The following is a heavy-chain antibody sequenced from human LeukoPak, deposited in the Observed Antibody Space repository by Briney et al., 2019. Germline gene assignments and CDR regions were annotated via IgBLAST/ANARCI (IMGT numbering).Heavy chain of an antibody. D-gene: IGHD6-13*01. CDR2: IKPDGTTK. J-gene: IGHJ4*02. CDR3: ARSIPYGTTWYGRSDY. V-gene: IGHV3-7*03. Sequence: GGSLRLSCAASGFPFRSYSMTWVRQAPGKGLEWVANIKPDGTTKFYVDSVKGRFTISRDNALNSLYLQMNSLGAEDTAIYYCARSIPYGTTWYGRSDYWGQRTLVTVSS. CDR1: GFPFRSYS.